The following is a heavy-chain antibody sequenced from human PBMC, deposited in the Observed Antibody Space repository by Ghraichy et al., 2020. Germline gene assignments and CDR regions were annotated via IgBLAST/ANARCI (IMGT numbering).Heavy chain of an antibody. V-gene: IGHV4-34*01. J-gene: IGHJ4*02. CDR1: GGSFSGYY. CDR3: ARGLVDIVATGASDY. D-gene: IGHD5-12*01. Sequence: SETLSLTCAVYGGSFSGYYWSWIRQPPGKGLEWIGEINHSGSTNYNPSLKSRVTISVDTSKNQFSLKLSSVTAADTAVYYCARGLVDIVATGASDYWGQGTLVTVSS. CDR2: INHSGST.